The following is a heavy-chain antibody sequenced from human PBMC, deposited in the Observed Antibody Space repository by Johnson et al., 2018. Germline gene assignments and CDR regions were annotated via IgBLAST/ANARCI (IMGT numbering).Heavy chain of an antibody. Sequence: QVQLVQSGGGVVQPGRSLRLSCAASGVTFSSYGMHWVRQAPGKGLEWVAVIWYDGSNKYYADSVKGRFTISRDNTKNTLYLQMNSLRAEDTAVYYCARALSPILVVPAAISANYYYGMDVWGQGTTVTVSS. D-gene: IGHD2-2*01. CDR1: GVTFSSYG. V-gene: IGHV3-33*01. CDR3: ARALSPILVVPAAISANYYYGMDV. J-gene: IGHJ6*02. CDR2: IWYDGSNK.